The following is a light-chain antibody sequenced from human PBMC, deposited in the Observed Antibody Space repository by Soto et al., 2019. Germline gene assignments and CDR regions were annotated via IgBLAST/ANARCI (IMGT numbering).Light chain of an antibody. Sequence: QSALTQPASVSGSPGQSITISCTGTSSDVGGYNYVSWYQQHPGKAPKLMIYEVSHRPSGVSNRFSGSKSGNMASLTISGLQAEDEADYYCSSYTSSSTHYVFGTGTKLTVL. CDR1: SSDVGGYNY. V-gene: IGLV2-14*01. CDR3: SSYTSSSTHYV. CDR2: EVS. J-gene: IGLJ1*01.